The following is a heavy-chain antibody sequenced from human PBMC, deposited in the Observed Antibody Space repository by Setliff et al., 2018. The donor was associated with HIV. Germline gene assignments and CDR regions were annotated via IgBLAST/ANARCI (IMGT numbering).Heavy chain of an antibody. CDR2: INPNSGAT. D-gene: IGHD2-8*02. J-gene: IGHJ4*02. Sequence: ASVKVSCKASGYTFTNYYIHWLRQATGQGLEWMGWINPNSGATNYAQKFQGRVTMTRDTSISTAYMELRGLLSDDTAVYYCASLPAPKTPPGPFDYWGQGTLVTAPQ. V-gene: IGHV1-2*02. CDR3: ASLPAPKTPPGPFDY. CDR1: GYTFTNYY.